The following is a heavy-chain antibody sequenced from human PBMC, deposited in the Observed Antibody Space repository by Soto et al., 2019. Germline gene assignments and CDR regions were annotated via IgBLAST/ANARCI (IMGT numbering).Heavy chain of an antibody. J-gene: IGHJ4*02. Sequence: QVELVESGGGVVQPGRSLRLSCAASGFTFSSYAMHWVRQAPGKGLEWVAVISYDGSNKYYADSVKGRFTISRDNSKNTLYLQMNSLRADDTAVYYCARDSSGWRRYFDYWGQGTLVTVSS. V-gene: IGHV3-30-3*01. D-gene: IGHD6-19*01. CDR2: ISYDGSNK. CDR3: ARDSSGWRRYFDY. CDR1: GFTFSSYA.